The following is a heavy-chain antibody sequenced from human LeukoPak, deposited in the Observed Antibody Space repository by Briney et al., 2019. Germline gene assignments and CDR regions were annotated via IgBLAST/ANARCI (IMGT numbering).Heavy chain of an antibody. D-gene: IGHD3-3*01. Sequence: GGSLRLSCAASGFTFSNYAMTWVRQAPGKGLEWVSFISSSSSYIYYADSVKGRFTISRDNAKNSLNLQMNSLRAEDTAVYYCARDASDDFWSGYYDEAWGQGTLVTVSS. CDR3: ARDASDDFWSGYYDEA. V-gene: IGHV3-21*06. CDR2: ISSSSSYI. J-gene: IGHJ4*02. CDR1: GFTFSNYA.